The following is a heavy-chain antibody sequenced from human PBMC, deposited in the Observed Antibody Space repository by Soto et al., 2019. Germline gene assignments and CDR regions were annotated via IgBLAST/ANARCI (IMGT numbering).Heavy chain of an antibody. Sequence: ASVKVSCKASGYTFTSCDISWVRQATGQGLEWMGWMNPNSGNTGYAQKFQGRVTMTRNTSISTAYMELSSLRSEDTAVYYCARGLRSSGYSYYFDYWGQGTLVTVSS. CDR2: MNPNSGNT. CDR3: ARGLRSSGYSYYFDY. V-gene: IGHV1-8*01. D-gene: IGHD3-22*01. CDR1: GYTFTSCD. J-gene: IGHJ4*02.